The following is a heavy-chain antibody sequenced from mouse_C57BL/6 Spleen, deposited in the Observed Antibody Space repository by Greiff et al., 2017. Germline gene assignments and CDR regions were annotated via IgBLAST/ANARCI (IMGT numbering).Heavy chain of an antibody. V-gene: IGHV1-54*01. CDR1: GYAFTNYL. D-gene: IGHD4-1*01. CDR2: INPGSGGT. J-gene: IGHJ2*01. Sequence: QVQLKQSGAELVRPGTSVKVSCKASGYAFTNYLIEWVKQRPGQGLEWIGVINPGSGGTNYNEKFKGKSTLTADKSSSTAYMQLSSLTSEDSAVYFCARSGGTGFDYWGQGTTLTVSS. CDR3: ARSGGTGFDY.